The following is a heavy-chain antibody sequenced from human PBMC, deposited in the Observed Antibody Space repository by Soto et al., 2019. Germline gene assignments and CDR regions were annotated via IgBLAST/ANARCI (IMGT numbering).Heavy chain of an antibody. CDR3: SRDRSWRTGYYSGIDV. CDR2: MWYDRSLT. J-gene: IGHJ6*02. V-gene: IGHV3-33*01. D-gene: IGHD1-1*01. Sequence: QAHLVESGGGVVQPGGSLRLSCAASGFTFSSYAMHWVRQAPGKGLEWVALMWYDRSLTYYAESVKGRFNISRDESKNMLFLHMSGLRAEDTAVYYCSRDRSWRTGYYSGIDVWGQGTTVTVS. CDR1: GFTFSSYA.